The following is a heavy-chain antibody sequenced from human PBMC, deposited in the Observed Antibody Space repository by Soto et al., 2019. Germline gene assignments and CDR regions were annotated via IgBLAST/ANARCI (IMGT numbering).Heavy chain of an antibody. Sequence: LSLTCAVSGGSISTINWWTWVRQPPGKGLDWIGEIYQTGSTSYNPSLESRVTISIDKSKNQFSLKLRSVTAADTAVYYCARVSSSSAFGMDVWGQGTTVTVSS. D-gene: IGHD6-6*01. CDR2: IYQTGST. V-gene: IGHV4-4*02. CDR1: GGSISTINW. J-gene: IGHJ6*02. CDR3: ARVSSSSAFGMDV.